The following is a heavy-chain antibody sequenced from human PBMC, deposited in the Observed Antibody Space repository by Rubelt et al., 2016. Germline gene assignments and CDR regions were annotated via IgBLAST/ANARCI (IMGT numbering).Heavy chain of an antibody. Sequence: EVQLVESGGGLVQPGGSLRLSCAVSGFTFSSNWMSWVRQAPGKGLEWVANIKQDGSEEYYVDSVMGRFTISRDNAKNSLYLQMNSLRVEDTAVYYCARGYDFWSGPPGYWGQGTLVTVSS. CDR3: ARGYDFWSGPPGY. D-gene: IGHD3-3*01. V-gene: IGHV3-7*01. J-gene: IGHJ4*02. CDR1: GFTFSSNW. CDR2: IKQDGSEE.